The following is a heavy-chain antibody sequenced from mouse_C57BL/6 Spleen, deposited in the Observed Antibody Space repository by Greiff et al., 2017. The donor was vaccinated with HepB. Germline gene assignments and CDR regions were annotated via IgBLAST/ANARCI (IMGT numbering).Heavy chain of an antibody. Sequence: VQLQQSGAELVKPGASVKLSCKASGYTFTEYTIHWVKQRSGQGLEWIGWFYPGSGSIKYNEKFKDKATLTADKSSSTAYMELSRLTSEDSAVYFCARHANYYYGSSSYYYAMDYWGQGTSVTVSS. J-gene: IGHJ4*01. CDR3: ARHANYYYGSSSYYYAMDY. V-gene: IGHV1-62-2*01. CDR1: GYTFTEYT. D-gene: IGHD1-1*01. CDR2: FYPGSGSI.